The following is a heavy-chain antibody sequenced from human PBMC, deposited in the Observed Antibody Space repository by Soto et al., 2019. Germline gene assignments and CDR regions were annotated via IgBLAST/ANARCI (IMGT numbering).Heavy chain of an antibody. V-gene: IGHV3-30-3*01. CDR2: ISYDGSNK. D-gene: IGHD3-3*01. CDR1: GFTFSSYA. CDR3: ARAFWSGYSNPPWFDP. Sequence: PGGSLRLSCAASGFTFSSYAMHWVRQAPGKGLEWVAVISYDGSNKYYADSVKGRFTISRDNSKNTLYLQMNSLRAEDTAVYYCARAFWSGYSNPPWFDPWGQGTLVTVSS. J-gene: IGHJ5*02.